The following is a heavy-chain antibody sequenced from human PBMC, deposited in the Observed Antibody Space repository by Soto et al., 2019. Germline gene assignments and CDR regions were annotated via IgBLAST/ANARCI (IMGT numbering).Heavy chain of an antibody. J-gene: IGHJ4*02. CDR2: INPSGGST. V-gene: IGHV1-46*01. Sequence: QVQLVQSGAEVKKPGASVKVSCKASGYTFTSYYMHWVRQAPGQGLEWMGIINPSGGSTSYAQKSQGRVTMTRDTSTSTVYMELSSLRSEDTAVYYCARVGPLYYYDSSGYWNYFDYWGQGTLVTVSS. CDR3: ARVGPLYYYDSSGYWNYFDY. D-gene: IGHD3-22*01. CDR1: GYTFTSYY.